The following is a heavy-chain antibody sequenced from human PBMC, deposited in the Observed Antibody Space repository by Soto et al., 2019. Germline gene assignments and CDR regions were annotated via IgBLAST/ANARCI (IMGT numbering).Heavy chain of an antibody. CDR3: ARAGGGYCSSTSCRRPDP. CDR1: GGSISSGGYY. D-gene: IGHD2-2*01. J-gene: IGHJ5*02. CDR2: IYYSGST. V-gene: IGHV4-31*03. Sequence: QVQLQESGPGLVKPSQTLSLTCTVSGGSISSGGYYWSWIRQHRGKGLEWIGYIYYSGSTYYNPSLKSRVTISVDTSKNQFSLKLSSVTAADTAVYYCARAGGGYCSSTSCRRPDPWGQGTLVTVSS.